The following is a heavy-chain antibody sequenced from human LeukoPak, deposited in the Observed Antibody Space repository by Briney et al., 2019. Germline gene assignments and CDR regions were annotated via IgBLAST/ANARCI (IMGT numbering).Heavy chain of an antibody. CDR3: ARDGYNSFDY. CDR2: IKQDGSEK. Sequence: GGSLRLSCAASAFTFRSYCMTSVRHAPERGLEWVANIKQDGSEKYYVDSVKGRFTISRDNSKNTLYLQMNSLRAEDTAVYYCARDGYNSFDYWGQGTLVTVSS. CDR1: AFTFRSYC. V-gene: IGHV3-7*01. J-gene: IGHJ4*02. D-gene: IGHD5-24*01.